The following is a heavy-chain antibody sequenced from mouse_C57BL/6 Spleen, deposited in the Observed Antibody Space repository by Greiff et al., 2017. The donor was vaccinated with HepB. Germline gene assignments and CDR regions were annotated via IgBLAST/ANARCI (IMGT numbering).Heavy chain of an antibody. CDR3: TRYAITTVVATDY. D-gene: IGHD1-1*01. CDR2: IDPETGGT. Sequence: VQLKQSGAELVRPGASVTLSCKASGYTFTDYEMHWVKQTPVHGLEWIGAIDPETGGTAYNQKFKGKAILTADKSSSTAYMELRSLTSEDSAVYYCTRYAITTVVATDYWGQGTSVTVSS. V-gene: IGHV1-15*01. J-gene: IGHJ4*01. CDR1: GYTFTDYE.